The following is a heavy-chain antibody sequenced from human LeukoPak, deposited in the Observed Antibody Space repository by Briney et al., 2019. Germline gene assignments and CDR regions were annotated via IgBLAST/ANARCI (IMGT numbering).Heavy chain of an antibody. CDR2: TYYRSKWYN. J-gene: IGHJ4*02. CDR1: GDSFSSNSAA. CDR3: AREDCSGGSCYGGFDY. V-gene: IGHV6-1*01. D-gene: IGHD2-15*01. Sequence: SQTLSLTCAISGDSFSSNSAAWNWIRQSPSRGLEWLGRTYYRSKWYNDYAVSVKSRITINPDTSKNQFSLQLNSVTPEDTAVYYCAREDCSGGSCYGGFDYWGQRTLVSVS.